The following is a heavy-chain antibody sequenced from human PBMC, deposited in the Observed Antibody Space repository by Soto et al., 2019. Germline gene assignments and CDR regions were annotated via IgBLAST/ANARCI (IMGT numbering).Heavy chain of an antibody. CDR2: ISGSGGTT. CDR1: GFIFSSYG. D-gene: IGHD2-21*02. V-gene: IGHV3-23*01. Sequence: GGSLRLSCAASGFIFSSYGMNWVRQAPGKGLEWVSAISGSGGTTYYADSVKGRFTISRDNSKNTQYLQKNSLRAEDTAVYYCAKDHIVLVTAILYSDYWGQGTLVTVSS. CDR3: AKDHIVLVTAILYSDY. J-gene: IGHJ4*02.